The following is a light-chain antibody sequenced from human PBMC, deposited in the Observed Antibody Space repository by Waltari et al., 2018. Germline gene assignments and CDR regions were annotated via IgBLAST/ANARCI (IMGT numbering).Light chain of an antibody. V-gene: IGLV2-8*01. CDR2: EVS. J-gene: IGLJ2*01. Sequence: QSALTQPPSASGSPGQSVTTSCTGTSSDAGGYNYVSWYQQHPGKAPKLMIYEVSKRPSGVPDRFSGSKSGNTASLTVSGLQAEDEADYYCRSYAGSNNLGVFGGGTKLTVL. CDR3: RSYAGSNNLGV. CDR1: SSDAGGYNY.